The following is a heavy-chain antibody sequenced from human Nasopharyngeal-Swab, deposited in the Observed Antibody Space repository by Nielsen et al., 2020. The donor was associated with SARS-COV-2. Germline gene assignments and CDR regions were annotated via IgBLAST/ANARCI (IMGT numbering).Heavy chain of an antibody. Sequence: WIRQPPGKALEWLARIEWDEDKFYSTSLENRLTTSNDNSKNQAVLTMTNIDPVDTATYYCARTSTLTTYSSGWNDAFDIWGQGTMVTVSS. J-gene: IGHJ3*02. CDR2: IEWDEDK. D-gene: IGHD6-19*01. V-gene: IGHV2-70*04. CDR3: ARTSTLTTYSSGWNDAFDI.